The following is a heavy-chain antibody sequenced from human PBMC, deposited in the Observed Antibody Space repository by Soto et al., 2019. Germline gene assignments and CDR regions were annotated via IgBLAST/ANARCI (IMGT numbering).Heavy chain of an antibody. V-gene: IGHV1-18*04. CDR3: AREEGISDWHAFDY. Sequence: QVQLVQSGAEVKKPGASVKVSCKASGYTFTDYGISWVRQAPGHGLEWMGWISTYNGNTIYAQKIQGRVTMTTDTSPSTDYVELRSLRSDDTAVYYCAREEGISDWHAFDYWGQGTLVTVSS. CDR2: ISTYNGNT. D-gene: IGHD6-19*01. CDR1: GYTFTDYG. J-gene: IGHJ4*02.